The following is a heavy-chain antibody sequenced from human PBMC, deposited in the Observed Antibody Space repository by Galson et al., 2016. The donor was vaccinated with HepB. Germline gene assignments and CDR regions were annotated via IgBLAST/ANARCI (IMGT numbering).Heavy chain of an antibody. J-gene: IGHJ2*01. CDR3: TKGRGPHNYHPFDH. Sequence: SPRLAFASSGFTFSSYAMGWGREPPGKGLEWGSAINGAPTATSYANSVKGRFTISRDNSENTTYLQMNSLGAEDTALYYCTKGRGPHNYHPFDHWGRGTLVTVSS. D-gene: IGHD5-24*01. V-gene: IGHV3-23*01. CDR2: INGAPTAT. CDR1: GFTFSSYA.